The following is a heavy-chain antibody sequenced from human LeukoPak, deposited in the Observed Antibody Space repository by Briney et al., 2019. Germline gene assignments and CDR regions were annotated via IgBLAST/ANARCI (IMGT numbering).Heavy chain of an antibody. CDR2: IYYSGST. V-gene: IGHV4-31*03. J-gene: IGHJ4*02. CDR1: GGSISSGAYY. D-gene: IGHD3-10*01. Sequence: SETLSLTCTVSGGSISSGAYYWSWIRQHPGKGLEWIGYIYYSGSTYYNPSLKSRITISIDTSKNQFSLKLSSVTAADTAVYYCARTTLNYYGSGSYYNSPSYFDYWGQGTLVTVSS. CDR3: ARTTLNYYGSGSYYNSPSYFDY.